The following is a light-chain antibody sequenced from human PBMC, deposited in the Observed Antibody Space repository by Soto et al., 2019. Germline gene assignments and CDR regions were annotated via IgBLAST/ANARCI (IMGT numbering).Light chain of an antibody. CDR1: RSNIGSNT. V-gene: IGLV1-44*01. J-gene: IGLJ2*01. Sequence: QSVLTEPPLASGTPGQRVTISCSGSRSNIGSNTVNWYQQLPGTAPKLLIYSNNQRPSGVPHPFSGSKSGTSASLAISGLQSEDEADYYSAAWDDSLNGVVFGGGTKLTVL. CDR2: SNN. CDR3: AAWDDSLNGVV.